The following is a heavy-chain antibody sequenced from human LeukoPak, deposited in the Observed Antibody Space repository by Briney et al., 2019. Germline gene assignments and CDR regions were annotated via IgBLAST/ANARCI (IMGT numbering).Heavy chain of an antibody. CDR2: IYSGGST. Sequence: GGSLRLSCAASGFTVSSNYMSWVRQARGKGLEWVSVIYSGGSTYYADSVKGRFTISRDNSKNTLYLQMNSLRAEDTAVYYCAKEVVVVITTPTEAGFDYWGQGTLVTVSS. CDR3: AKEVVVVITTPTEAGFDY. V-gene: IGHV3-53*01. CDR1: GFTVSSNY. J-gene: IGHJ4*02. D-gene: IGHD3-22*01.